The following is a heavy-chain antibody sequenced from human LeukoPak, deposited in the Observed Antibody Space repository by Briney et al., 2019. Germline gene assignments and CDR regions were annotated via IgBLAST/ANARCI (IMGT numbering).Heavy chain of an antibody. Sequence: GGSLRLSCAASGFTFRSYEMNWVRQAPGKGLEGVAVIWYDGTNQYYADSVKGRFTISRDNSKNTLYLQMNSLRAEDTALYYCAREVNQPYYFDSWGQGTLVTVSS. CDR2: IWYDGTNQ. CDR1: GFTFRSYE. J-gene: IGHJ4*02. CDR3: AREVNQPYYFDS. V-gene: IGHV3-33*08. D-gene: IGHD1-14*01.